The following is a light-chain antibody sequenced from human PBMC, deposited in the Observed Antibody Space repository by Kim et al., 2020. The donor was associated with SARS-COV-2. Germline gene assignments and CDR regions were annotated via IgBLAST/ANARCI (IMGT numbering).Light chain of an antibody. CDR2: AAS. Sequence: VGDRITIACRASQSIGTRLNWYQQRPGRAPKLLIYAASSLQSGVPSRFSGTGSGTDFTLTISSLQPEDFATYYCQQSYSTPWLSFGGGTKVDIK. J-gene: IGKJ4*01. CDR3: QQSYSTPWLS. CDR1: QSIGTR. V-gene: IGKV1-39*01.